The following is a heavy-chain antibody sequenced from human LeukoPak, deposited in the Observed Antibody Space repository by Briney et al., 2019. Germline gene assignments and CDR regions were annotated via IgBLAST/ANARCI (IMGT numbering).Heavy chain of an antibody. D-gene: IGHD6-19*01. CDR3: AKEMGYSGSGWYLSPFTPYFDY. J-gene: IGHJ4*02. V-gene: IGHV3-9*01. CDR2: ISWNSGSI. CDR1: GFTFDDYA. Sequence: PGRSLRLSCAASGFTFDDYAMHWVRQAPGKGLEWVSGISWNSGSIGYADSVKGRFTISRDNAKNSLYLQMSSLRAEDTALYYCAKEMGYSGSGWYLSPFTPYFDYWGQGTLVTVSS.